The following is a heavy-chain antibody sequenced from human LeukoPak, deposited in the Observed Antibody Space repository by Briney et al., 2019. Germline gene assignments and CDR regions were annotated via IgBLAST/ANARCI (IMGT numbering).Heavy chain of an antibody. CDR1: GFTFDDYA. CDR3: AKGFRRSYYTLFDY. Sequence: GGSLRLSCAASGFTFDDYAMHWVRQAPGKGLEWVSGISWNSGSIGYADSVKGRFTISRDNAKNSLYLQMNSLRAEDMALYYCAKGFRRSYYTLFDYWGQGTLVTVSS. J-gene: IGHJ4*02. D-gene: IGHD3-3*01. V-gene: IGHV3-9*03. CDR2: ISWNSGSI.